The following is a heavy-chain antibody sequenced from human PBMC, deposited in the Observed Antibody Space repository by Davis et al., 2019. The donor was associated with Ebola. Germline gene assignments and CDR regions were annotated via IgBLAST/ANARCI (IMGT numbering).Heavy chain of an antibody. CDR2: IYPGDSDT. D-gene: IGHD2-21*01. J-gene: IGHJ6*03. CDR1: GYSFTSYW. Sequence: GESLKISCKGSGYSFTSYWIAWVRQMPGKGLEWMGIIYPGDSDTKYSPSFQGQVTISVDKSINTAYLQWSSLKASDTAMYFCARLIRNPINYYMDVWGKGTTVTVSS. CDR3: ARLIRNPINYYMDV. V-gene: IGHV5-51*01.